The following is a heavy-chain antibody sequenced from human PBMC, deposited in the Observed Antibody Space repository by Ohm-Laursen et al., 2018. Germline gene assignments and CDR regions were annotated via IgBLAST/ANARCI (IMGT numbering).Heavy chain of an antibody. CDR2: ISSGSVTI. J-gene: IGHJ4*02. CDR1: GFIFGDYS. V-gene: IGHV3-11*01. Sequence: SLRLSCAASGFIFGDYSMTWIRQAPGKGLEWISYISSGSVTIHYADSVRGRFTISRDNAKDSLFLQMNSPRAEDTAVYYCARDSSGSGGGSDYWGQGTLVTVSS. CDR3: ARDSSGSGGGSDY. D-gene: IGHD3-10*01.